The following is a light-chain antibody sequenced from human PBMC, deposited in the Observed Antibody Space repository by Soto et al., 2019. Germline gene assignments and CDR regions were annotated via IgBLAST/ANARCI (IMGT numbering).Light chain of an antibody. Sequence: AIQVTQSPSSLSASVGDRVTITCRSSQDIRHYLGWYQQKPGKAPQLLIYGASSLQRGVSSRFSGSGFGTEFTLTISSLQPEDSATYYCLQDRSHSCTFGQGTKVEI. J-gene: IGKJ1*01. CDR1: QDIRHY. CDR2: GAS. CDR3: LQDRSHSCT. V-gene: IGKV1-6*01.